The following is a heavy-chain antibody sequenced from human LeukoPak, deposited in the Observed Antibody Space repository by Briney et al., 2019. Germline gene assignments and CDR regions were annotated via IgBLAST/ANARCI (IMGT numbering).Heavy chain of an antibody. CDR1: GFTFSSYG. V-gene: IGHV3-30*18. Sequence: PGGSLRLSCAASGFTFSSYGMHWVRQAPGKGLEWVAVISYDGSNKYSADSVKGRFTISRDNSKNTLYLQMNSLRAEDTAVYYCAKDESQLWFFPPPGDWGQGTLVTVSS. J-gene: IGHJ4*02. D-gene: IGHD5-18*01. CDR3: AKDESQLWFFPPPGD. CDR2: ISYDGSNK.